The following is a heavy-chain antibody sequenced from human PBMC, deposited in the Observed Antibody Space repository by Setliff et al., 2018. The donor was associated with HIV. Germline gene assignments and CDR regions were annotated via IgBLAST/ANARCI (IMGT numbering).Heavy chain of an antibody. V-gene: IGHV3-30*03. Sequence: PGGSLRLSCTASGFTFSSYSMNWVRQAPGKGLEWVAFISSDGSNKYYADSVQGRFTISRDNSKNTLYLQMKSLRIEDTAVYYCASEDYDFLTGYRGGSPGNYWGQGTLVTVSS. CDR1: GFTFSSYS. CDR3: ASEDYDFLTGYRGGSPGNY. CDR2: ISSDGSNK. D-gene: IGHD3-9*01. J-gene: IGHJ4*02.